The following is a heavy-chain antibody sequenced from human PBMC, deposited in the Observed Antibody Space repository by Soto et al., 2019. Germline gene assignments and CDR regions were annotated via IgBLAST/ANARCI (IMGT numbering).Heavy chain of an antibody. CDR1: GGSFSSCSYC. J-gene: IGHJ4*01. Sequence: SGTLXLTCTVPGGSFSSCSYCWSWIRQHPGKGLEWIGFIYYSGSTYYNPSLKSRVTMSADTSKNQFSLKLSSVTAADTAVYYCAVLMTAVTAYDYWAQRTVVPVSS. CDR2: IYYSGST. CDR3: AVLMTAVTAYDY. D-gene: IGHD4-17*01. V-gene: IGHV4-31*03.